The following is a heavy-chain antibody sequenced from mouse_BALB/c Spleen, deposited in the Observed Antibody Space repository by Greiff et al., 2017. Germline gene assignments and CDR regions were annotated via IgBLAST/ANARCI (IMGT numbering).Heavy chain of an antibody. J-gene: IGHJ2*01. CDR2: INPYNDGT. CDR1: GYTFTRYV. CDR3: ARDYFDD. Sequence: VPLQQSGPALVKPGASVKMSCKASGYTFTRYVMHWVKQKPGQGLEWIGYINPYNDGTKYNAKFKGKATLTSDKSSSTAYMELSSLTSEDSAVYDCARDYFDDWGQGTTLTVAA. V-gene: IGHV1-14*01.